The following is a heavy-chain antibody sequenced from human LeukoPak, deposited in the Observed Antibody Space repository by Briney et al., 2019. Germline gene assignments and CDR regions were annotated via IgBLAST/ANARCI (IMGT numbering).Heavy chain of an antibody. D-gene: IGHD6-13*01. CDR3: ARGPVDAADPIPDFDY. CDR1: GYTFTGYS. CDR2: INPNSGGT. J-gene: IGHJ4*02. Sequence: GASVKVSCKASGYTFTGYSMHWVRQAPGQGLEWMGWINPNSGGTNYAQKFQGRVTMTRDTSISTAYMELSRLRSDDTAVYYCARGPVDAADPIPDFDYWGQGTLVTVSS. V-gene: IGHV1-2*02.